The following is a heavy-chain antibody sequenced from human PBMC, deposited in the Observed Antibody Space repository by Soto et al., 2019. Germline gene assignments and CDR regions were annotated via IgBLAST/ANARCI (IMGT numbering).Heavy chain of an antibody. CDR1: GFTFSAYP. V-gene: IGHV3-23*01. J-gene: IGHJ6*03. CDR3: AKAAARFVDQFYYMDV. D-gene: IGHD2-2*01. CDR2: ISNGAGRA. Sequence: EGQLLESGGGLVQPGGSLRLSCAASGFTFSAYPMIWVRQAPGKGLEWVSTISNGAGRAFYADSVKGRFTISRDNSKNALYLQMNSLRAEDTAVYYCAKAAARFVDQFYYMDVWGKGTTVTVSS.